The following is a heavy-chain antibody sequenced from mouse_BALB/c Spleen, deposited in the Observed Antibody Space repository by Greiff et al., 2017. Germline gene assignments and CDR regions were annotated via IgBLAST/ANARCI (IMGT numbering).Heavy chain of an antibody. D-gene: IGHD2-14*01. Sequence: EVQVVESGGGLVQPGGSRKLSCAASGFTFSSFGMHWVRQAPEKGLEWVAYISSGSSTIYYADTVKGRFTISRDNPKNTLFLQMTSLRSEDTAMYYCARHRYDRAMDYWGQGTSVTVSS. CDR2: ISSGSSTI. CDR1: GFTFSSFG. J-gene: IGHJ4*01. CDR3: ARHRYDRAMDY. V-gene: IGHV5-17*02.